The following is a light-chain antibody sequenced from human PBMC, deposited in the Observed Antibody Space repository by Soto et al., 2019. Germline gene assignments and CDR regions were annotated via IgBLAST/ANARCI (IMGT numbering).Light chain of an antibody. V-gene: IGLV2-14*01. CDR3: SSFTSSHTYV. J-gene: IGLJ1*01. Sequence: QSALTQPASVSGSPGQSTTISCTGPTSDVGGYNYVSWYQQHPGEAPKLIIYDVSNRPSGVSNRFSGSKSGNTASLTISGLQAEDEADYYCSSFTSSHTYVFGTGTKLTVL. CDR1: TSDVGGYNY. CDR2: DVS.